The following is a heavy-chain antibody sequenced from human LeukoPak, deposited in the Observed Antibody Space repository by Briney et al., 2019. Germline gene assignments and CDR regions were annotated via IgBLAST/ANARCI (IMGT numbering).Heavy chain of an antibody. CDR2: IYYSGST. CDR3: ASSVSSGWSDSSYYYYYYMDV. Sequence: PSETLSLTCTVSGGSISSYYWSWIRQPPGKGLEWIGYIYYSGSTNYNPSLKSRVTISVDTSKNQFSLKLSSVTAADTAVYYCASSVSSGWSDSSYYYYYYMDVWGKGTTVTVSS. D-gene: IGHD6-19*01. V-gene: IGHV4-59*01. J-gene: IGHJ6*03. CDR1: GGSISSYY.